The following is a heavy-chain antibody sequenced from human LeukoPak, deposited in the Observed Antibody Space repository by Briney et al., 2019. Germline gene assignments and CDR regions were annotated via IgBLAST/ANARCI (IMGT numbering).Heavy chain of an antibody. Sequence: SETLSLTYAVYGGSFSGYYWSWIRQPPGKGLEWIGEINHSGSTNYNPSLKSRVTISVDTSKNQFSLKLSSVTAADTVVYYCARGPGYSSEDNHGGEGYNWFDPWGQGTLVTVSS. J-gene: IGHJ5*02. CDR3: ARGPGYSSEDNHGGEGYNWFDP. CDR1: GGSFSGYY. V-gene: IGHV4-34*01. CDR2: INHSGST. D-gene: IGHD6-25*01.